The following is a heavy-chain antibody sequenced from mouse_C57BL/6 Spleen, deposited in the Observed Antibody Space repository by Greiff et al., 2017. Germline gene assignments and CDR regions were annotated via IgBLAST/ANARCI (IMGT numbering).Heavy chain of an antibody. CDR2: IYPGDGAT. J-gene: IGHJ2*01. D-gene: IGHD1-1*01. V-gene: IGHV1-82*01. Sequence: VQLQQSGPELVKPGASVKISCKASGYAFSSSWMNWVKQRPGKGLEWIGRIYPGDGATNYNGKFKGKATLTADKTSSTAYMQLSSLTSEDSAFYFCARSAYGSSPYYFGGWGQVTTLTVST. CDR1: GYAFSSSW. CDR3: ARSAYGSSPYYFGG.